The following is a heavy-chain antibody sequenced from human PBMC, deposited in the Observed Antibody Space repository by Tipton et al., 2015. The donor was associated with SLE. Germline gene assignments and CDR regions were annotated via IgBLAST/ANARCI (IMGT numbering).Heavy chain of an antibody. J-gene: IGHJ4*02. D-gene: IGHD1-1*01. CDR2: IYYSGST. V-gene: IGHV4-59*12. CDR3: ARLGGGSATGPFDY. CDR1: GGSISSYY. Sequence: TLSLTCTVSGGSISSYYWSWIRQPPGKGLEWIGYIYYSGSTNYNPSLKSRVTISEDTSKNQFSLKLSSVTAADTAVYYCARLGGGSATGPFDYWGQGTLATVSS.